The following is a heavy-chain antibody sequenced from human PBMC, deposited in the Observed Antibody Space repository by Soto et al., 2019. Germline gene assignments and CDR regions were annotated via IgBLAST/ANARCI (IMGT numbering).Heavy chain of an antibody. CDR3: ARGGYCLSVECFQKWFDP. CDR2: IYYGGST. CDR1: GASVTSPEHY. V-gene: IGHV4-30-4*01. D-gene: IGHD2-8*01. J-gene: IGHJ5*02. Sequence: SETLSLTCSVSGASVTSPEHYWTWIRQSPGKGLEWIGYIYYGGSTVYNPSLNGRSTVSLDTSNNQFSLNLTSVTAADTAVYFGARGGYCLSVECFQKWFDPWGQGTLVPVSP.